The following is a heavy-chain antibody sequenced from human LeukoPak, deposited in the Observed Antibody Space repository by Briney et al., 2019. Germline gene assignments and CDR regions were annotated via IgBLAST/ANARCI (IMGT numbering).Heavy chain of an antibody. Sequence: PGGSLRLSCAASGFTFSTYAMSWVRQAPGRGLEWVSVISGDGHRTYYADSVKGRFTISRDNSKNTLYVQMNSLRAEDMAIYYCAKDSSGASGNYDYFDYWGQGTLVTVSS. CDR1: GFTFSTYA. V-gene: IGHV3-23*01. D-gene: IGHD1-26*01. CDR2: ISGDGHRT. CDR3: AKDSSGASGNYDYFDY. J-gene: IGHJ4*02.